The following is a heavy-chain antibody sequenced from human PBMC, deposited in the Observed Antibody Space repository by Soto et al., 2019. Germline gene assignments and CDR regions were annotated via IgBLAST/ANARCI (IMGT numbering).Heavy chain of an antibody. Sequence: SVKVSCKASGGTFSSYAISWVRQAPGQGLEWMGGIIPIFGTANYAQKFQGRVTITADKSTSTAYMELSSLRSEDTAVYYCARDPGYSSGWYPTYYYYGMDVWGQGTTVTVSS. CDR2: IIPIFGTA. CDR1: GGTFSSYA. D-gene: IGHD6-19*01. J-gene: IGHJ6*02. V-gene: IGHV1-69*06. CDR3: ARDPGYSSGWYPTYYYYGMDV.